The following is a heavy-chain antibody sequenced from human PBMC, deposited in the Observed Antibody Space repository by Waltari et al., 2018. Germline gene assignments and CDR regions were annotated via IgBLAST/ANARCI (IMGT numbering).Heavy chain of an antibody. J-gene: IGHJ5*02. D-gene: IGHD1-26*01. V-gene: IGHV4-59*01. CDR1: GGSISSYY. CDR2: IYYSGST. CDR3: AGGLRLPYRIGWFDP. Sequence: QVQLQASGPGLVKPSETLSLTCTVSGGSISSYYWSWIRQPPGKGLEWIGYIYYSGSTNYNPSLKSRVTISVDTSKNQFSLKLSSVTAADTAVYYCAGGLRLPYRIGWFDPWGQGTLVTVSS.